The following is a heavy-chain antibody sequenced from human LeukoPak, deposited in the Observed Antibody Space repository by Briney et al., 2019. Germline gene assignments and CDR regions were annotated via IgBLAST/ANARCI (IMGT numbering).Heavy chain of an antibody. Sequence: PSETLSLTCAVSGGSISSSNWWSWIRQPPGKGLEWIGEIYHSGSTNYNTSLKSRVTMSVDTSKNQFSLKLSSVTAADTAVYYCARDGIAARPNYFQHWGQGTLVTVSS. J-gene: IGHJ1*01. CDR3: ARDGIAARPNYFQH. V-gene: IGHV4-4*02. D-gene: IGHD6-6*01. CDR1: GGSISSSNW. CDR2: IYHSGST.